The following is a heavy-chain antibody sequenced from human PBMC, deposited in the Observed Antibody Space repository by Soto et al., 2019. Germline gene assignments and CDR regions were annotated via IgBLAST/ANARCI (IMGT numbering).Heavy chain of an antibody. V-gene: IGHV2-5*01. CDR2: IYWNDNK. CDR3: AHGSGWLHDY. D-gene: IGHD6-19*01. J-gene: IGHJ4*02. CDR1: GFSLSSTAVG. Sequence: QITLKESGPTLVKPTQTLTLTCTFSGFSLSSTAVGVGWIRQPPGKAPEWLALIYWNDNKQYSPSLRSRLAITKDTSKNQVVLTMTNMDPVDTATYHCAHGSGWLHDYWGQGILVTVSS.